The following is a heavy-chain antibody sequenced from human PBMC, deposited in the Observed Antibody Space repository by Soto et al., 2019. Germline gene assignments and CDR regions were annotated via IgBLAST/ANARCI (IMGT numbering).Heavy chain of an antibody. CDR3: ASGPGIAVAGIREFDY. D-gene: IGHD6-19*01. V-gene: IGHV1-69*13. J-gene: IGHJ4*02. CDR1: GGTFSSYA. Sequence: SVKVSCKASGGTFSSYAISWVRQAPGQGLEWMGGIIPIFGTANYAQKFQGRVTITADESTSTAYMELSSLRSEDTAVYYCASGPGIAVAGIREFDYWGQGTLVTVSS. CDR2: IIPIFGTA.